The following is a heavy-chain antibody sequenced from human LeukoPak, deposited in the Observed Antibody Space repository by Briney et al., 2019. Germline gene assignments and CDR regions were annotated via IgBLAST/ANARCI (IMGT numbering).Heavy chain of an antibody. CDR3: ASQGYCSGGRCYEGH. Sequence: PSDTLSLTCAVYGGSFSNYYWSWIRQPPGKGLEWMGEINHSGSTNYNPSLKSRVTISVDTSKKQFSLKPSSVTAADTTLYYCASQGYCSGGRCYEGHWGQGTLVTVSS. D-gene: IGHD2-15*01. V-gene: IGHV4-34*01. CDR2: INHSGST. CDR1: GGSFSNYY. J-gene: IGHJ4*02.